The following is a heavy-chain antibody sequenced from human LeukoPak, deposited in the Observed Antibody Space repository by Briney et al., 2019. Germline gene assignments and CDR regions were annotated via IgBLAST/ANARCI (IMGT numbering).Heavy chain of an antibody. Sequence: ETLSLTCAVSGGSISSSNWWSWVRQAPGKGPEWVSVIYSGSSTYYADPVRGRFIISRDNSKNTLYLQMNSLRAEDTAVYYCARVFQRDYYFDYWGQGTLVTVSS. D-gene: IGHD6-25*01. J-gene: IGHJ4*02. V-gene: IGHV3-53*01. CDR2: IYSGSST. CDR1: GGSISSSNW. CDR3: ARVFQRDYYFDY.